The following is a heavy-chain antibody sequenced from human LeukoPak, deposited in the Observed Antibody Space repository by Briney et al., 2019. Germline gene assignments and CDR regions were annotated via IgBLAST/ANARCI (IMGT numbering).Heavy chain of an antibody. CDR2: ISSGSGSSI. J-gene: IGHJ4*02. CDR1: GFTFSSYS. CDR3: ARDLRKGRYFDY. D-gene: IGHD3-10*01. Sequence: GGSLRLSCAASGFTFSSYSMNWVRQAPGKGLEWVSYISSGSGSSIYYADSVKGRFSISRDNAKNSLYLQMNSLRDEDTAVYHCARDLRKGRYFDYWGQGTLVTVSS. V-gene: IGHV3-48*02.